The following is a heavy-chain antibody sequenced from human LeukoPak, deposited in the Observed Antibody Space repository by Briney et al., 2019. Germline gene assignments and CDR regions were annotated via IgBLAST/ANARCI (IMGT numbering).Heavy chain of an antibody. Sequence: GGSLRLSCAASGFAFSSLAMGWVRQAPGKGLEWVSVISDSGSITYYADSVKGRFTISRDNSKNTLSLQMNSLGAEDTAVYYCAKDARRTNGWYFFDYWGQGTLVTVSS. CDR1: GFAFSSLA. J-gene: IGHJ4*02. CDR3: AKDARRTNGWYFFDY. CDR2: ISDSGSIT. V-gene: IGHV3-23*01. D-gene: IGHD6-19*01.